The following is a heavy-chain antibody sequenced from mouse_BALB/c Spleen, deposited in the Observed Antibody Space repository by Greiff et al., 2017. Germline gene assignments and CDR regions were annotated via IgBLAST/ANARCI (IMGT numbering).Heavy chain of an antibody. D-gene: IGHD2-4*01. CDR3: ARQSTMITTGAWFAY. J-gene: IGHJ3*01. Sequence: VQLKESGPELVKPGASVKMSCKASGYTFTSYVMHWVKQKPGQGLEWIGYINPYNDGTKYNEKFKGKATLTSDKSSSTAYMELSSLTSEDSAVYYCARQSTMITTGAWFAYWGQGTLVTVSA. CDR2: INPYNDGT. CDR1: GYTFTSYV. V-gene: IGHV1-14*01.